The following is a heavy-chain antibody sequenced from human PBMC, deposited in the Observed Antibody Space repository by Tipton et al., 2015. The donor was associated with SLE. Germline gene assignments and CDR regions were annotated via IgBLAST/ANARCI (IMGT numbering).Heavy chain of an antibody. J-gene: IGHJ3*02. CDR3: ARQVPRIPYDAFDI. V-gene: IGHV4-39*01. CDR1: GGSISSSNHY. Sequence: TLSLTCTVSGGSISSSNHYWGWIRQPPGKGLEWIGTIYYYGSTLYNPSLRSRVTISVDTSKNQFSLKLSSVTAADTAVYYCARQVPRIPYDAFDIWGQGTMVTVSS. CDR2: IYYYGST. D-gene: IGHD3-10*01.